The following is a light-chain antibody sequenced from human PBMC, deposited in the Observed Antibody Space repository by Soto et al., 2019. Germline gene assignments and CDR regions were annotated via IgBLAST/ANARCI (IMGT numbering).Light chain of an antibody. V-gene: IGKV3D-20*02. CDR1: QSVSSEY. J-gene: IGKJ5*01. Sequence: EIVLTQSPGTLSLSPGERATLSCRASQSVSSEYLAWYQQRPDQAPRPLFYGASSRATGIPDRFSGSGSGTDFTLTISRLEPEDFAVYYCQQRSNWPPITFGQGTRLEIK. CDR2: GAS. CDR3: QQRSNWPPIT.